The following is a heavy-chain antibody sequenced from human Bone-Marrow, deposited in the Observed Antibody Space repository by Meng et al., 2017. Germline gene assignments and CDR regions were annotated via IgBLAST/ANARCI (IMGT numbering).Heavy chain of an antibody. J-gene: IGHJ4*02. CDR1: GVSISIGGYS. D-gene: IGHD1-26*01. V-gene: IGHV4-31*03. CDR2: IYYSGSH. Sequence: QASARGRGSPSQPLSLTCTVSGVSISIGGYSWSWIRQPPGKGLEWIGSIYYSGSHYYNPSLKGRLTISVDTSQNQFSLNLNSVTAADTAVYYFARDRVGGTAAQFDYWGQGTLVTVSS. CDR3: ARDRVGGTAAQFDY.